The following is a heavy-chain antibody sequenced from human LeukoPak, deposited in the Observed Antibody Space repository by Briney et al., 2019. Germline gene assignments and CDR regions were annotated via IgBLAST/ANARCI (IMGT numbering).Heavy chain of an antibody. CDR2: IYYSGST. CDR3: ARNYYYDSSGYYYDAFDI. V-gene: IGHV4-31*03. J-gene: IGHJ3*02. D-gene: IGHD3-22*01. Sequence: PSQTLSLTCTVSGGSISSGGYYWSWIRQHPGKGLEWTVYIYYSGSTYYNPSLKSRVTISVDTSKNQFSLKLSSVTAADTAVYYCARNYYYDSSGYYYDAFDIWGQGTMVTVSS. CDR1: GGSISSGGYY.